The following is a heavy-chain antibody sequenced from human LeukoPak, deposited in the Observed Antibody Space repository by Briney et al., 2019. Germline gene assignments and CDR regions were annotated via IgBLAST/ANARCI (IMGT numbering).Heavy chain of an antibody. D-gene: IGHD5-12*01. CDR3: ANRLSGYPFDY. CDR1: GFTFSSYE. V-gene: IGHV3-48*03. J-gene: IGHJ4*02. CDR2: ISSSGSTI. Sequence: QSGGSLRLSCAASGFTFSSYEMNWVRQAPGKGLEWVSYISSSGSTIYYADSVKGRFTISRDNSKNTLYLQMNSLRAEDTAVYYCANRLSGYPFDYWGQGTLVTVSS.